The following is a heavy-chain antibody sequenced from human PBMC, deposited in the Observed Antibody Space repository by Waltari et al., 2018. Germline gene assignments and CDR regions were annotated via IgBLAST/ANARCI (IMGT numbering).Heavy chain of an antibody. Sequence: QVQLQESGPGLVKPSQTLSLTCTVSGGSISSGSYYWSWIRQPAGKGLEWIGRIYTSGSTNYNPSLKSRGTISVDTSKNQFSLKLSSVTAADTAVYYCARERQGFWSGYPYFDYWAQGTLVTVSS. CDR1: GGSISSGSYY. V-gene: IGHV4-61*02. D-gene: IGHD3-3*01. CDR3: ARERQGFWSGYPYFDY. CDR2: IYTSGST. J-gene: IGHJ4*02.